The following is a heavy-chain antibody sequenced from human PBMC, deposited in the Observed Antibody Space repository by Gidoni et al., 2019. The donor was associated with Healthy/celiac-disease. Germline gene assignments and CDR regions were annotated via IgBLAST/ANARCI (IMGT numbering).Heavy chain of an antibody. V-gene: IGHV4-30-4*01. CDR2: IYYSGSN. CDR1: GGSISSGNYY. CDR3: ARGDDSSGYYFPADY. Sequence: QVQLQESGPGLVKPSQTLSITCTFSGGSISSGNYYWSWIRQPPGKGLDWIGYIYYSGSNYYNPSLKSRVTISVDTSKNQFSLKLSSVTAADTAVYYCARGDDSSGYYFPADYWGQGTLVTVSS. D-gene: IGHD3-22*01. J-gene: IGHJ4*02.